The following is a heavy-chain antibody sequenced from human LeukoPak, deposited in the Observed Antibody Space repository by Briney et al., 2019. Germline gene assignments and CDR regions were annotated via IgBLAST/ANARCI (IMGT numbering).Heavy chain of an antibody. CDR3: ARGSISTGDDY. J-gene: IGHJ4*02. CDR1: GDSVTSGGYY. CDR2: IYQSGNT. Sequence: KSSETLSLTCIVSGDSVTSGGYYWSWIRQAPGKGLEWIGYIYQSGNTLYNPSLRSRITMSIDKSKNEISLKLTSLTGADTAFYYCARGSISTGDDYWGQGIQVTVSS. V-gene: IGHV4-30-2*01. D-gene: IGHD1-1*01.